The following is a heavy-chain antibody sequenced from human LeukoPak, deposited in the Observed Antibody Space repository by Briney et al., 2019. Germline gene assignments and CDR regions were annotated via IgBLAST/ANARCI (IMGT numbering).Heavy chain of an antibody. J-gene: IGHJ4*02. CDR2: MYYSGST. CDR1: GGSISSSGYY. Sequence: SETLSLTCTVSGGSISSSGYYWGWIRQPPGKGLEWIGSMYYSGSTYYNPPLMSRVTISADTSKNEFSLKLSSVTAADTAVYYCASLGASYDDSSGYDFDYWGQGTLVTVSS. V-gene: IGHV4-39*07. CDR3: ASLGASYDDSSGYDFDY. D-gene: IGHD3-22*01.